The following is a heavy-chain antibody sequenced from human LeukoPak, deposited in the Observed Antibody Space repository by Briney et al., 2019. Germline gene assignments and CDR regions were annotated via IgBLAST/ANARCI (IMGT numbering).Heavy chain of an antibody. CDR2: VDPEDGET. CDR3: AKDNGLIAQYYGMDV. D-gene: IGHD2-15*01. Sequence: PGASVKVSCKASGYTFTDYYMHWVQQAPGKGLEWMGRVDPEDGETIYAEKFQGRVTITADTSTDTAYMELSSLRSEDTAVYYCAKDNGLIAQYYGMDVWGQGTTVTVSS. J-gene: IGHJ6*02. CDR1: GYTFTDYY. V-gene: IGHV1-69-2*01.